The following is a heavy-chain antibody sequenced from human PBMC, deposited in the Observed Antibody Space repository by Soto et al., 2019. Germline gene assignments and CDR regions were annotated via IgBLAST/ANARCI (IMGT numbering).Heavy chain of an antibody. V-gene: IGHV3-48*03. J-gene: IGHJ6*02. Sequence: GGSLRLSCAASGFTFSSYEMNWVRQSPGKGLEWVSYISSSGSTIYYADSVKGRFTISRDNAKNSLYLQMNSLRAEDTAVYYCARVGDVDTAPGDYYYGMDVWGQGTTVTVS. CDR2: ISSSGSTI. CDR1: GFTFSSYE. CDR3: ARVGDVDTAPGDYYYGMDV. D-gene: IGHD5-18*01.